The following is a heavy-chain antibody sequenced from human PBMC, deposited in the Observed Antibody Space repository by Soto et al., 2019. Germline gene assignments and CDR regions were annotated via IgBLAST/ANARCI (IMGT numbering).Heavy chain of an antibody. Sequence: LSLTCTVSGGSISSYYWSWIRQPAGKGLEWIGRIYTSGSTNYNPSLKSRVTMSVDTSKNQFSLKLSSVTAADTAVYYCARAKSITMVRGAPMDVWGQGTTVTVSS. V-gene: IGHV4-4*07. CDR1: GGSISSYY. CDR2: IYTSGST. CDR3: ARAKSITMVRGAPMDV. J-gene: IGHJ6*02. D-gene: IGHD3-10*01.